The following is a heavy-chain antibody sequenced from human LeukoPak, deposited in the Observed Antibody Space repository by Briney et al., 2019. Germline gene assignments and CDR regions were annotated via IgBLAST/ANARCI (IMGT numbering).Heavy chain of an antibody. Sequence: PSETLSLTCTVSGGSISSYYWSWIRQPPRKGLEWIGYIYTSGSTNYNPSLKSRVTISVDTSKNQFSLKLSSVTAADTVVYYCARHAYSSSSPFDYWGQGTLVTVSS. J-gene: IGHJ4*02. CDR3: ARHAYSSSSPFDY. CDR1: GGSISSYY. CDR2: IYTSGST. V-gene: IGHV4-4*09. D-gene: IGHD6-6*01.